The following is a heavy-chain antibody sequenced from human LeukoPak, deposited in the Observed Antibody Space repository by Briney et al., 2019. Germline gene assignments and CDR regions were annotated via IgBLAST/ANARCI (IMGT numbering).Heavy chain of an antibody. Sequence: KPSETLSLTCAVYGGSFSGYYWNWIRQPPGKGLEWIGEINHSGSTNYNPSLKSRVTISVDTSKNQFSLKLSSVTAADTAVYYCAPLIAVAGTGYWGQGTLVTVSS. J-gene: IGHJ4*02. CDR2: INHSGST. CDR3: APLIAVAGTGY. D-gene: IGHD6-19*01. V-gene: IGHV4-34*01. CDR1: GGSFSGYY.